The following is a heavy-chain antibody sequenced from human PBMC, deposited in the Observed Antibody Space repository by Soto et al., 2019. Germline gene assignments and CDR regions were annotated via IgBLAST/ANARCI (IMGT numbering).Heavy chain of an antibody. CDR2: INSDGSTT. V-gene: IGHV3-74*03. Sequence: GGSLRLSCAASGFPFSSYWMHWVRQVPGKGLVWVSGINSDGSTTKIADSVKGRFTISRDNAKNTLYLQMSSLRAEDTAVYYCATEEWFYDILTGYYSPSYFNLWGHGTQVTASS. J-gene: IGHJ4*01. CDR3: ATEEWFYDILTGYYSPSYFNL. CDR1: GFPFSSYW. D-gene: IGHD3-9*01.